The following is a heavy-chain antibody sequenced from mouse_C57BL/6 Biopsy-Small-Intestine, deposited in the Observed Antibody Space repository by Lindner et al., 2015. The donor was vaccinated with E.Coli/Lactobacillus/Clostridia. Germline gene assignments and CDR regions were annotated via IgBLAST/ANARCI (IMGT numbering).Heavy chain of an antibody. Sequence: VQLQESGPELVKPGASVKISCKASGYAFSNSRMNWVKQRPGKGLEWIGRIYPADGDTNYNGRFRDKATLTADKSSSTAYMQLISLTSEDSAVYFCTRSTLGREDYWGQGTTLTVSS. J-gene: IGHJ2*01. CDR2: IYPADGDT. CDR1: GYAFSNSR. CDR3: TRSTLGREDY. V-gene: IGHV1-82*01. D-gene: IGHD4-1*01.